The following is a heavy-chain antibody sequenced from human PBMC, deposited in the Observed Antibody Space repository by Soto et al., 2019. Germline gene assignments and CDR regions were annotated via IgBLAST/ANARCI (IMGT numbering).Heavy chain of an antibody. D-gene: IGHD5-18*01. CDR1: GFTFSNYW. J-gene: IGHJ4*02. CDR3: ATGGYSYGWGY. Sequence: EVQLVESGGGLVQPGGSLRLSCVGSGFTFSNYWMHWFRHVPGKGPVWVSRVNSAGRHSSYSDCVKSRFTVSRDNAKNTLYLEMISLSADDTGVYYCATGGYSYGWGYWGQGTLVTVSS. CDR2: VNSAGRHS. V-gene: IGHV3-74*01.